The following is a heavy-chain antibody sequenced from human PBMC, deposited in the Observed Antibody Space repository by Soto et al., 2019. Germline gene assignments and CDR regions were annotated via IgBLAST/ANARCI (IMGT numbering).Heavy chain of an antibody. D-gene: IGHD4-17*01. V-gene: IGHV3-74*01. CDR2: INTDGSST. CDR1: GFTFSNYW. J-gene: IGHJ5*02. CDR3: ARFRVDGDYVP. Sequence: EVQLVESGGGLVQPGGSLRLSCAVSGFTFSNYWMHWVRQAPGKGLVWVSRINTDGSSTSYADFVKGRFTISRDNARNTLFLQMNSLTAEDTAAYYCARFRVDGDYVPWGHGTLVTVSA.